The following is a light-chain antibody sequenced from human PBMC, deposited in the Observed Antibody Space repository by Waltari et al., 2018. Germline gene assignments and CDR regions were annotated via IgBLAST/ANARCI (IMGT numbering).Light chain of an antibody. Sequence: QTVVTQEPSLSVSPGGTVTLTCGLSSGSVSTTYYPSCYQQAPGQAPRTLIFDSNTRSSGVPDRFSGSILDNKAALTITGAQADDECDYYCVLSMGSGIWMFGGGTKLTVL. V-gene: IGLV8-61*01. CDR2: DSN. J-gene: IGLJ3*02. CDR3: VLSMGSGIWM. CDR1: SGSVSTTYY.